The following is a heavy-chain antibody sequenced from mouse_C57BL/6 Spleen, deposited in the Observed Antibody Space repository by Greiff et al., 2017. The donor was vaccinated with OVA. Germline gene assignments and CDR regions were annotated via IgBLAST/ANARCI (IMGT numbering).Heavy chain of an antibody. J-gene: IGHJ2*01. Sequence: EVKLMESGGGLVKPGGSLKLSCAASGFTFSDYGMHWVRQAPEKGLEWVAYISSGSSTIYYADTVKGRFTISRDNAKNTLFLQMTSLRSEDTAMYYCARGGGGYFDYWGQGTTLTVSS. CDR1: GFTFSDYG. V-gene: IGHV5-17*01. CDR2: ISSGSSTI. CDR3: ARGGGGYFDY.